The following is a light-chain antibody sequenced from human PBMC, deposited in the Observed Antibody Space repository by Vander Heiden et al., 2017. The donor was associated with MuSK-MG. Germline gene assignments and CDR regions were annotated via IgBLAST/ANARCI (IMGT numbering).Light chain of an antibody. CDR1: QSLMHSNGYNY. Sequence: DIVMTQSPLSVTVTPGEPPSITCRSSQSLMHSNGYNYLDWYRQKPGQAPQLLMYVGSNRASGVPARFSGSGSGTDFTLKISRVESEDVGFYYCRQALQTPITFGQGTQMEIK. CDR3: RQALQTPIT. J-gene: IGKJ5*01. CDR2: VGS. V-gene: IGKV2-28*01.